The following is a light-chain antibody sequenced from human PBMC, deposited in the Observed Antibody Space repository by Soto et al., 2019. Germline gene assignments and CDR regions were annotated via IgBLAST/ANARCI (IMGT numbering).Light chain of an antibody. CDR3: QLYGYSPLYT. V-gene: IGKV3-20*01. J-gene: IGKJ3*01. CDR1: QTVDSNY. Sequence: EIVLTQSPDTLSLSPWERATLSCRASQTVDSNYVAWYQQRLGQAPRLLIYGASNRATGIPDRFAGSGSGTDFTLTISRLEPEDFAVYYCQLYGYSPLYTFGPGTKVDIK. CDR2: GAS.